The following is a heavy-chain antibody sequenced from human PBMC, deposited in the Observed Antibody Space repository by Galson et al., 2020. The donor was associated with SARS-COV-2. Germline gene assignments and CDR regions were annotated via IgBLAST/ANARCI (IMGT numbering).Heavy chain of an antibody. J-gene: IGHJ4*02. D-gene: IGHD3-22*01. CDR1: GFTFSSYS. V-gene: IGHV3-21*01. CDR2: ISSSSSYI. CDR3: ARDLDYYDSSGYYYVGFDY. Sequence: GESLTISCAASGFTFSSYSMNWVRQAPGKGLEWVSSISSSSSYIYYADSVKGRFTISRDNAKNSLYLQMNSLRAEDTAVYYCARDLDYYDSSGYYYVGFDYWGQGTLVTVAS.